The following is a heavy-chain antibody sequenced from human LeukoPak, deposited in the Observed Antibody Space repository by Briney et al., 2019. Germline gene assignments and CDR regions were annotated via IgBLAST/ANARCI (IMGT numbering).Heavy chain of an antibody. Sequence: GGSLRLSCAASGFAFRNAWMSWVRQAPGKGLEWVGRIKSKTEGGTRDYAAPVKDRFTISRDDSKNTLYLQMNSLKTEDTAVYYCTTLPGAQRPFYGSGTYLAVYGGKNMDVWGKGTTVTVSS. CDR1: GFAFRNAW. CDR3: TTLPGAQRPFYGSGTYLAVYGGKNMDV. V-gene: IGHV3-15*01. J-gene: IGHJ6*03. CDR2: IKSKTEGGTR. D-gene: IGHD3-10*01.